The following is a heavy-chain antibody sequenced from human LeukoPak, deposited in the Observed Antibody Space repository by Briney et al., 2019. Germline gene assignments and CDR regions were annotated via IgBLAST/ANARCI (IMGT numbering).Heavy chain of an antibody. CDR1: GFTFSSYA. CDR2: ISGSGGST. Sequence: GGSLRLSCAASGFTFSSYAMSWVRQAPGKGLEWVSAISGSGGSTHYADSVKGRFTISRDNSNNTLYMQMNSLTAEDTAVYYCAKEAYYYASGSYYTGWGQGTLVTVSS. D-gene: IGHD3-10*01. V-gene: IGHV3-23*01. J-gene: IGHJ4*02. CDR3: AKEAYYYASGSYYTG.